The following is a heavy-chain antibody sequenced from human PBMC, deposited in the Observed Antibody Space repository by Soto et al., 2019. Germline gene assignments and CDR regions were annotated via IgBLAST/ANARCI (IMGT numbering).Heavy chain of an antibody. J-gene: IGHJ3*02. CDR2: IYTSGST. Sequence: PSETLSLTCTVSGGSISSYYCSWIRQPAWKGLEWIGRIYTSGSTNYNPSLKSRVTMSVDTSKNQFSLKLSSVTAADTAVYYCARDIGTAMVYDAFDIWGQGAMVTFSS. CDR1: GGSISSYY. CDR3: ARDIGTAMVYDAFDI. D-gene: IGHD5-18*01. V-gene: IGHV4-4*07.